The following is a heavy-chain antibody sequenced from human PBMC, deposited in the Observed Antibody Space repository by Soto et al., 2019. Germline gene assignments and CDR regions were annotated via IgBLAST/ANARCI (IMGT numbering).Heavy chain of an antibody. CDR1: GFSFSNTW. D-gene: IGHD4-17*01. V-gene: IGHV3-15*01. CDR3: TTGIATVTTHFDD. Sequence: GSLRLSCAASGFSFSNTWVTWVRQAPGRGLEWVGRIKSKADGGTTDYAAPVKGRFTISRDDSKNTLYLQMNSLKTEDTAVYYCTTGIATVTTHFDDSGQGTRVTVAS. CDR2: IKSKADGGTT. J-gene: IGHJ4*02.